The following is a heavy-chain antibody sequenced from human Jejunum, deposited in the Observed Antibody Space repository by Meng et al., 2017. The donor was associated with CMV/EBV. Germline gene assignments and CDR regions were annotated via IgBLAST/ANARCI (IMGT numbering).Heavy chain of an antibody. CDR1: GYTFTDFG. D-gene: IGHD1-26*01. V-gene: IGHV1-18*01. J-gene: IGHJ4*02. CDR2: TSAYNTHT. CDR3: ARGTGAGNY. Sequence: QVQLVQSGTRGQKPCASGMVSCKTSGYTFTDFGISWVRQAPGQGLERMGWTSAYNTHTNYAQKFQDRFTMTTDTSTNTAYMELRNLRSDDTAIYYCARGTGAGNYWGPGTLVTVSS.